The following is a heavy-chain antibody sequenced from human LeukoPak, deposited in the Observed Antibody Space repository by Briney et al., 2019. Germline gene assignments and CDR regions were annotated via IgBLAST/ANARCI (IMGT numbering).Heavy chain of an antibody. V-gene: IGHV4-4*07. CDR3: ARGIRRIAAAGSWFDP. CDR2: IYTSGST. CDR1: GGSISSYY. D-gene: IGHD6-13*01. Sequence: SSETLSLTCTVSGGSISSYYWSWIRQPAGKGLEWIGRIYTSGSTNYNPSLKSRVTISVDTSKNQFSLKLSSVTAADTAVYYCARGIRRIAAAGSWFDPWGQGTLVTVSS. J-gene: IGHJ5*02.